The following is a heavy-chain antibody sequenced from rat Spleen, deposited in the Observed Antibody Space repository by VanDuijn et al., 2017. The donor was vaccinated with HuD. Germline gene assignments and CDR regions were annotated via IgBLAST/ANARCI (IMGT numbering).Heavy chain of an antibody. CDR1: GYSITSNY. D-gene: IGHD1-10*01. CDR2: ISYSGST. CDR3: ARDNSGYWYFDF. V-gene: IGHV3-1*01. Sequence: EVQLQESGPGLVKPSQSLSLTCSVTGYSITSNYWDWIRKFPGNKMEWMGYISYSGSTSYNPSLKRRISITRETSKKQFFLQLNSMTTEDTATYDCARDNSGYWYFDFWGPGTMVTVSS. J-gene: IGHJ1*01.